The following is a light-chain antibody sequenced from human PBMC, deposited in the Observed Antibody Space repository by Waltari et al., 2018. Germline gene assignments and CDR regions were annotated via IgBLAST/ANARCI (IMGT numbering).Light chain of an antibody. CDR3: QQYDNWPPT. V-gene: IGKV3-15*01. CDR1: QSVKSN. CDR2: GAS. Sequence: EVVMTQSPAMASVSPGERAALFCRASQSVKSNVASYQQKPGQAPRLLLYGASTRATGVPVRFSGSGSGTEFTLTISSLQSEDFAVYYCQQYDNWPPTFGGGAKVEIK. J-gene: IGKJ4*01.